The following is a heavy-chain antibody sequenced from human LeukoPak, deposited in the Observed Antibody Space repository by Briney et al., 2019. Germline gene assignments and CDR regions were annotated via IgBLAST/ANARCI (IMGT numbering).Heavy chain of an antibody. CDR1: GYTFTGYY. D-gene: IGHD3-3*01. Sequence: ASVKVSCKASGYTFTGYYMHWVRQAPGQGLEWMGWINPNSGGTNYAQKFQGRVTMTRDTSISTAYMELSRLRSDDTAVYYCASDAERLEWLLYYFDYWGQGTLVTVSS. V-gene: IGHV1-2*02. CDR2: INPNSGGT. CDR3: ASDAERLEWLLYYFDY. J-gene: IGHJ4*02.